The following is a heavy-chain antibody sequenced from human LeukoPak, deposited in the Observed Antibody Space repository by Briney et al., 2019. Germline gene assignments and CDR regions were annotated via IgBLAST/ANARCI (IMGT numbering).Heavy chain of an antibody. CDR1: GGSTSSGSYY. V-gene: IGHV4-61*02. CDR2: IYTSGST. J-gene: IGHJ4*02. D-gene: IGHD3-22*01. Sequence: SETLSLTCTVSGGSTSSGSYYWSWIRQPAGKGLEWIGRIYTSGSTNYNPSLKSRVTISVDTSKNQFSLKLSSVTAADTAVYYCAREGSYDSSGYYYVHYWGQGTLVTVSS. CDR3: AREGSYDSSGYYYVHY.